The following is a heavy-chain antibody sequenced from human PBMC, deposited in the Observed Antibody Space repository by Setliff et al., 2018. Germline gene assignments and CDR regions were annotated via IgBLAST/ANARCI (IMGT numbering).Heavy chain of an antibody. J-gene: IGHJ4*02. V-gene: IGHV1-69*05. Sequence: SVKVSCKASGGTFSSYGISWVRQAPGQGPEWMGGTIPIFGTTDYAQKFRGRVTIITDESTSTAFMQLSSLRSEDTAVYYCARDGGNGVDYWGQGTLVTVSS. CDR1: GGTFSSYG. CDR3: ARDGGNGVDY. CDR2: TIPIFGTT. D-gene: IGHD3-16*01.